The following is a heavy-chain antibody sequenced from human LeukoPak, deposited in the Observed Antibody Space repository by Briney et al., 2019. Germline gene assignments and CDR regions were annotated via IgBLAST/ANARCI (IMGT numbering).Heavy chain of an antibody. V-gene: IGHV3-23*01. CDR2: ISGAGGYK. CDR3: AKDGVYVYGDSLPGNDYYYYMDV. Sequence: GGSLRLSCAASGFTFSSYGMQWVRQAPGKGLEWVSGISGAGGYKNYADSVKGRFTITRDNSKNTVYLQMNSLRAADTAVYYCAKDGVYVYGDSLPGNDYYYYMDVWGKGTTVTVSS. D-gene: IGHD5/OR15-5a*01. CDR1: GFTFSSYG. J-gene: IGHJ6*03.